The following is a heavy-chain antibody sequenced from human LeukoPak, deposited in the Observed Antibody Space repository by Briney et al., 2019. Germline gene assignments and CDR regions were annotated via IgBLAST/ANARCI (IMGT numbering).Heavy chain of an antibody. CDR2: INPNSGGT. Sequence: ASVKLCCKASGYTFTGYYMHWVRQAPGQGLEWMGWINPNSGGTSYAQKFQGRVTMTRATSISTVYMELSRLRSDDTAVYYCARLKSTISSGWFDPWGQGTLVTVSS. CDR3: ARLKSTISSGWFDP. V-gene: IGHV1-2*02. CDR1: GYTFTGYY. D-gene: IGHD6-6*01. J-gene: IGHJ5*02.